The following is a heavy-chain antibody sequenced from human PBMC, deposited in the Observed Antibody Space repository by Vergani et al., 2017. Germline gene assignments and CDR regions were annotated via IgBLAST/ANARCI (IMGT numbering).Heavy chain of an antibody. CDR3: AREPMRTYDSSGYYFHDAFDI. J-gene: IGHJ3*02. CDR2: ISTDASTT. D-gene: IGHD3-22*01. V-gene: IGHV3-48*01. Sequence: EVQLVDSGGGVVQPGGSLRLSCVGSGFTFSTYSMNWVRQAPGKGLEWVSYISTDASTTYYGDSVKGRFTISRDNAKNSLYLQMNSLRAEDTAVYFCAREPMRTYDSSGYYFHDAFDIWGQGTMVTVSS. CDR1: GFTFSTYS.